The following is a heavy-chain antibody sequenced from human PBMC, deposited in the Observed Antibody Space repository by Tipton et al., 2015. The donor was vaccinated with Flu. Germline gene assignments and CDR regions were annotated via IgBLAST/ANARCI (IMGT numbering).Heavy chain of an antibody. CDR1: GYTFSSYE. CDR2: MNPNSGNT. J-gene: IGHJ2*01. CDR3: ARNRQQSRYFDL. D-gene: IGHD1-1*01. V-gene: IGHV1-8*01. Sequence: QLVQSGPEVKKPGASVKVSCKASGYTFSSYEINWVRQATGQGLEWMGWMNPNSGNTGYAQKFQGRVTMTRNTSISTAYMELTSLTSEDTAVYYCARNRQQSRYFDLWGRGTLATVSS.